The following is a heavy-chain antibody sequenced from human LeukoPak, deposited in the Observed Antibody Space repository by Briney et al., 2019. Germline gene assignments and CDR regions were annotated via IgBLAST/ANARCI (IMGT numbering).Heavy chain of an antibody. CDR1: SDSISSTYW. V-gene: IGHV4-4*02. CDR2: IYHSGST. CDR3: ARTYSGSYLSWFDP. J-gene: IGHJ5*02. D-gene: IGHD1-26*01. Sequence: SGTLSLTCAVSSDSISSTYWWTWVRQPPGKGLEWIGEIYHSGSTNYNPSLKSRLTISVDTSKNQFSLKLSSVTAADTAVYYCARTYSGSYLSWFDPWGQGTLVTVSS.